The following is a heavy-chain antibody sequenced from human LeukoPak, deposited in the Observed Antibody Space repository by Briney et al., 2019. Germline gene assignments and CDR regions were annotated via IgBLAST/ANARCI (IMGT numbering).Heavy chain of an antibody. J-gene: IGHJ4*02. CDR3: ARVGGSYGAGEFDY. CDR1: GGSISSGDYY. V-gene: IGHV4-30-4*01. Sequence: PSQTLSLTCTVSGGSISSGDYYWSWIRQPPGKGLEWIGYIYYSGSTYYNPSLKSRVTISVDTSKNQFSLKLGSVTAADTAVYYCARVGGSYGAGEFDYWGQGTLVTVSS. CDR2: IYYSGST. D-gene: IGHD1-26*01.